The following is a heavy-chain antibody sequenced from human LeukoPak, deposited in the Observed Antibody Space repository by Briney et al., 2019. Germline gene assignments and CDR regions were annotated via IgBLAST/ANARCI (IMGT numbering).Heavy chain of an antibody. CDR1: GGSISSGGY. D-gene: IGHD1-26*01. CDR3: ARRTGSYTQFDY. Sequence: SETLSLTCTVSGGSISSGGYWSWIRQHPGNGLEWIGYIYYSGSTYYNPSLKSRVTISVDTSKNQFSLNLSSVTAADAAVYYCARRTGSYTQFDYWGQGTVVTVSS. J-gene: IGHJ4*02. CDR2: IYYSGST. V-gene: IGHV4-31*03.